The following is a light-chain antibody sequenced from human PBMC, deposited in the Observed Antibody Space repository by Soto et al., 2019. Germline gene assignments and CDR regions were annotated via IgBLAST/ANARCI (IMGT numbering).Light chain of an antibody. Sequence: EIVLTQSPDTLSLSPGERATLSCRASQTVTSGYLAWYQQKPGQAPRLLIYSMSTGATGIPDRFSGSGSGTDFTLTISSLEPEDSAVYYCQQRHMWPITFGQGTRLEIK. CDR2: SMS. V-gene: IGKV3D-20*02. CDR1: QTVTSGY. J-gene: IGKJ5*01. CDR3: QQRHMWPIT.